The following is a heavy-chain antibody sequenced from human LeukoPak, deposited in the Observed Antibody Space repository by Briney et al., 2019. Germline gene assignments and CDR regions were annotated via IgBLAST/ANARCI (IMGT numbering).Heavy chain of an antibody. CDR2: INHSGST. V-gene: IGHV4-34*01. D-gene: IGHD3-22*01. CDR3: ARGRPTWKFTTPLGY. Sequence: SETLSLTCAVYGGSFSGYYWIWIRQPSGKGLEWSGEINHSGSTNYNPSLKSRVTISVDTSKNQFSLKLSSVTAADTAVYYCARGRPTWKFTTPLGYWGQGTLVTVSS. J-gene: IGHJ4*02. CDR1: GGSFSGYY.